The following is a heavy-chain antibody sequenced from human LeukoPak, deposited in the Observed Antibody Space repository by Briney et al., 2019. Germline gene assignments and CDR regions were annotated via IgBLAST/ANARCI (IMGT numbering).Heavy chain of an antibody. CDR3: ARVSCSGGGCYFDY. CDR2: IYSGGST. CDR1: RFTVSSNY. Sequence: PGGSLRLSCAASRFTVSSNYMSWIRQAPGKGLEWVSIIYSGGSTYYADSVKGRFTISRDNSKNTLYLQMNSLRAEDTAVYYCARVSCSGGGCYFDYWGQGTLVTVSS. J-gene: IGHJ4*02. D-gene: IGHD2-15*01. V-gene: IGHV3-53*01.